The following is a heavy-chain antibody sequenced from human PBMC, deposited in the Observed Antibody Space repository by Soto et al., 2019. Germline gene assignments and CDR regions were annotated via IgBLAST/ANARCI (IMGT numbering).Heavy chain of an antibody. CDR1: GFPFSNYA. CDR2: IASDGKDK. Sequence: GGSLRLSCAASGFPFSNYAIHWVRQAPGKGLEWVAVIASDGKDKRYADSVKGRFTISRDNSKNTVYLQMNSLRGEDTAVYYCAKDGAIAAADYFFDYWGQGTLVTV. CDR3: AKDGAIAAADYFFDY. V-gene: IGHV3-30*18. J-gene: IGHJ4*02. D-gene: IGHD6-13*01.